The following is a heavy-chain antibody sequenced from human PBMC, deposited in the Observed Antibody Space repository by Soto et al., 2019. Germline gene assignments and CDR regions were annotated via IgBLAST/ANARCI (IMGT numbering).Heavy chain of an antibody. Sequence: QVKLVQSGAEVKKPGTSMKVSCKASGYTFGTSGISWIRQAPGQGLEWMGWISAYNGNTNYEQKLQDRVTMTTDTSTNKAYLGLRSLRSDDTAVYYCARAGHYYDRSGYANWGQGTLVTVSS. D-gene: IGHD3-22*01. J-gene: IGHJ4*02. V-gene: IGHV1-18*01. CDR2: ISAYNGNT. CDR3: ARAGHYYDRSGYAN. CDR1: GYTFGTSG.